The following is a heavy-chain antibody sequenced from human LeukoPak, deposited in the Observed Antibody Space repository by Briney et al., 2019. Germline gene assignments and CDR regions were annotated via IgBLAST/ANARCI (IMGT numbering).Heavy chain of an antibody. Sequence: GGSLRLSCAASGFTFSSYAMSWVRQAPGKGLEWVSAISGSGGSTYYADSGQGRFTISRDNSKNTLYLQMNSLRAEDTAVYYCAKDLGLKWELLLNWGQGTLVTVSS. CDR1: GFTFSSYA. CDR2: ISGSGGST. CDR3: AKDLGLKWELLLN. V-gene: IGHV3-23*01. J-gene: IGHJ4*02. D-gene: IGHD1-26*01.